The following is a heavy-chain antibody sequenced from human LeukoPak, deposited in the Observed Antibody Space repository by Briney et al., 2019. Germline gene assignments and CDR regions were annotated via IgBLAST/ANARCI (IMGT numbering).Heavy chain of an antibody. Sequence: PSETLSLTCTVSGGSISSDCYWAWVRLSPGNGLEWFGAIYRNGDTYYNPSLKSRVTISVDTSKNHFSLKLSSVTAADTAVYFCAREGRMSMGIEYWGQGTLVTVSS. CDR1: GGSISSDCY. D-gene: IGHD4/OR15-4a*01. CDR3: AREGRMSMGIEY. J-gene: IGHJ4*02. V-gene: IGHV4-38-2*02. CDR2: IYRNGDT.